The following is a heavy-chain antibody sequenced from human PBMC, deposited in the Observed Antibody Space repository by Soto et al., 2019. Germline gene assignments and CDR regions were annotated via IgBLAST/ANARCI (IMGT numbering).Heavy chain of an antibody. Sequence: GGSLRLSCAPSGFTFSGYAMSWVRQAHGKGLEWVSAISGSGGSTYYADSVKGRFTISRDNSQNTLYPQMNSLRAEDTAVYYCAKADYGSSGSYFDYWGQGT. CDR3: AKADYGSSGSYFDY. J-gene: IGHJ4*02. CDR1: GFTFSGYA. V-gene: IGHV3-23*01. D-gene: IGHD3-22*01. CDR2: ISGSGGST.